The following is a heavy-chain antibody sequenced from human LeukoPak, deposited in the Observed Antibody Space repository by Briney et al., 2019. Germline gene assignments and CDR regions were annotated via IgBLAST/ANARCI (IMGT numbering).Heavy chain of an antibody. D-gene: IGHD1-1*01. J-gene: IGHJ6*03. CDR1: GGSISSSSYY. V-gene: IGHV4-39*07. Sequence: SETLSLTCTVSGGSISSSSYYWGWIRQPPGKGLEWIGSIYYSGSTNYNPSLKSRVTISVDTSKNQFSLKLNSVTAADTAVYYCARAPRGKIGTYYMDLWGKGTTVTISS. CDR3: ARAPRGKIGTYYMDL. CDR2: IYYSGST.